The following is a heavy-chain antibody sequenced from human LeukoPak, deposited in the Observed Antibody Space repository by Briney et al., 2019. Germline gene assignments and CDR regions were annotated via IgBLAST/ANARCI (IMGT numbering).Heavy chain of an antibody. CDR3: AHTPGGYCGGGRCYTPYQLDY. J-gene: IGHJ4*02. D-gene: IGHD2-15*01. CDR1: GFSLSTRGVG. Sequence: SGPTLVKPTQTLTLTCTFSGFSLSTRGVGVGRIRQPPGKALEWLAVIYWNDDKRYSPSLKSRLTIAKDTSKNQVVLTMTNMDPVDTATYYCAHTPGGYCGGGRCYTPYQLDYWGQGTLVTVSS. V-gene: IGHV2-5*01. CDR2: IYWNDDK.